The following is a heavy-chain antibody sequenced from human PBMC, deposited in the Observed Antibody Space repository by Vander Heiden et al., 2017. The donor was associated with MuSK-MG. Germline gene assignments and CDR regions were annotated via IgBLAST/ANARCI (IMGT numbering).Heavy chain of an antibody. J-gene: IGHJ6*02. CDR2: ISAYSGNT. Sequence: VHLVQSGSEVHSPGASVNVSCKASGYTFTSHCISWLRRAPGEGLEWMGWISAYSGNTNYAQQRQGRVTMTTDTSTGTAFRDLRSLRSEDTAVYYCARGVRCDDILTGAYYYCGMDGWGQGTTGPGSS. CDR3: ARGVRCDDILTGAYYYCGMDG. CDR1: GYTFTSHC. D-gene: IGHD3-9*01. V-gene: IGHV1-18*01.